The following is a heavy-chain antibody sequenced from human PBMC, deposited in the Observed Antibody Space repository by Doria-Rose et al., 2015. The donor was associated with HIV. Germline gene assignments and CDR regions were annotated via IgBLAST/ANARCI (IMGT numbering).Heavy chain of an antibody. D-gene: IGHD6-13*01. CDR2: IFSDDER. CDR3: ARIKSSRWYHKYYFDF. J-gene: IGHJ4*02. CDR1: GVSLSSPGMG. V-gene: IGHV2-26*01. Sequence: ESGPVLVKPTETLTLTCTVSGVSLSSPGMGVSWIRQPPGKALEWLADIFSDDERSYQTSLKSRLTISRGTSKSQVVLTMTDMDPVGTATYYCARIKSSRWYHKYYFDFWGQGTLVIASA.